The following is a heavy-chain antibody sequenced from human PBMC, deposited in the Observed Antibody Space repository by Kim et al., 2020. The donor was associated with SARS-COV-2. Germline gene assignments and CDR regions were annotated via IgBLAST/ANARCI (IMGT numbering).Heavy chain of an antibody. J-gene: IGHJ4*02. CDR2: FDPEDGET. Sequence: ASVKVSCKVSGYTLTELSMHWVRQAPGKGLEWMGGFDPEDGETIYAQKFQGRVTMTEDTSTDTAYMELSSLRSEDTAVYYCATGGELPTIFDYWGQGTLVTVSS. CDR3: ATGGELPTIFDY. CDR1: GYTLTELS. D-gene: IGHD1-26*01. V-gene: IGHV1-24*01.